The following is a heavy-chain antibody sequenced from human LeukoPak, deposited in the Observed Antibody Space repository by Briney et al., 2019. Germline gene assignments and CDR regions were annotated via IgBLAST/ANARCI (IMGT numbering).Heavy chain of an antibody. CDR3: ARDLQWLVPCWFDP. CDR2: IYYSGST. CDR1: GGSISSYY. V-gene: IGHV4-59*01. D-gene: IGHD6-19*01. Sequence: PSETLSLTCTVSGGSISSYYWSWIRQPPGKGLEWIGYIYYSGSTNYNPSLKSRVTISVDTSKNQFSLKLSSVTAADTAVYYCARDLQWLVPCWFDPWGQGTLVTVSS. J-gene: IGHJ5*02.